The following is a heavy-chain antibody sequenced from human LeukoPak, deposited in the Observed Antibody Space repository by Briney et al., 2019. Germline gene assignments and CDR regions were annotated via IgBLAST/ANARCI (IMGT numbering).Heavy chain of an antibody. Sequence: GGSLRLSCVASGFTFSNFEMNWVRQAPGKAVEWLSYIDGSGGSIYYSESLRGRFTISRDNAKKSLYLQMNSLRAEDTAIYYCTRDRASSGWNFWGQGTLVTVSS. D-gene: IGHD6-19*01. CDR3: TRDRASSGWNF. CDR1: GFTFSNFE. V-gene: IGHV3-48*03. J-gene: IGHJ4*02. CDR2: IDGSGGSI.